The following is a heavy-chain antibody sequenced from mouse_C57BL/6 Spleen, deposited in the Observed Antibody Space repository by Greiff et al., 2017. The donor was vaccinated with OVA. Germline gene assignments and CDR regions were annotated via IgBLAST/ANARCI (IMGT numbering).Heavy chain of an antibody. CDR1: GFSLTSYG. Sequence: QVQLQQSGPGLVQPSQSLSITCTVSGFSLTSYGVHRVRQSPGKGLECVGVIWSCGITHYTAAFISSLSISKDNSKGQVFFKMNSLQADDTAIYYCATYSNYYAWFAYWGEGTLVTVSA. CDR2: IWSCGIT. D-gene: IGHD2-5*01. V-gene: IGHV2-2*01. CDR3: ATYSNYYAWFAY. J-gene: IGHJ3*01.